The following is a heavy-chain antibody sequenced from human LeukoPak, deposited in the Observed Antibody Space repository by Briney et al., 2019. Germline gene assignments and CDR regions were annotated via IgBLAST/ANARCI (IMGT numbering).Heavy chain of an antibody. CDR2: ISGSGYVT. Sequence: GGSLRLSCAASGLTFSSSAMSWVRQAPGKGLEWVSSISGSGYVTYYADSVKGRFTLSGDNFENTLYLRMNSLRAEDTAVYYCAINGSSWYDYWGQGTLVTVSS. CDR3: AINGSSWYDY. D-gene: IGHD6-13*01. CDR1: GLTFSSSA. V-gene: IGHV3-23*01. J-gene: IGHJ4*02.